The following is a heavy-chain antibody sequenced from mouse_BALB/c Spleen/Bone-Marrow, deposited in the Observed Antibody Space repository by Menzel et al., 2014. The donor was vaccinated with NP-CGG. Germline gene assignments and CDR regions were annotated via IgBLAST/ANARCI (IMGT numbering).Heavy chain of an antibody. CDR3: ARYGNGLMDF. V-gene: IGHV14-3*02. D-gene: IGHD2-1*01. CDR1: GFNIKDTY. Sequence: VQLQQSGAELVKPGASVKLSCTASGFNIKDTYMHWVKQRPEQGLEWIGRIDTANGNTKYDPKFQGKATITADTSSNTALLQLSSLTSEDTAVYYCARYGNGLMDFWGQGTSVTVSS. J-gene: IGHJ4*01. CDR2: IDTANGNT.